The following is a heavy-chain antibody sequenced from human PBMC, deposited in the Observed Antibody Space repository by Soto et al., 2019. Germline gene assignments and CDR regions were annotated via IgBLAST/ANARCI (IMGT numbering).Heavy chain of an antibody. Sequence: SETLSLTCSVSGGAITTSRNYWGWIRQPPGKGLEWIGYIYYSGTTYYSPSLGSRVSMSVDTSKNQFSLKLDSVTAADTAVYYCARMTPSSSSCYYCDYWGQGSLVTVSS. CDR2: IYYSGTT. V-gene: IGHV4-39*01. J-gene: IGHJ4*02. CDR3: ARMTPSSSSCYYCDY. D-gene: IGHD2-2*01. CDR1: GGAITTSRNY.